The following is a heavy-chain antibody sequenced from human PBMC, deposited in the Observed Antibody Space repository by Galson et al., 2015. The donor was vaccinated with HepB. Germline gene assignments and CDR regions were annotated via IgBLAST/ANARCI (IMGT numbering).Heavy chain of an antibody. V-gene: IGHV3-49*04. CDR1: GFTFGDYA. D-gene: IGHD3-22*01. CDR2: IRSKAYGGTT. Sequence: SLRLSCAASGFTFGDYAMSWVRQAPGKGLEWVGFIRSKAYGGTTEYAASVKGRFTISRDDSKSIAYLQMNSLKTEDTAVYYCTRDPYYYDSSGHDAFDIWGQGTMVTVSS. J-gene: IGHJ3*02. CDR3: TRDPYYYDSSGHDAFDI.